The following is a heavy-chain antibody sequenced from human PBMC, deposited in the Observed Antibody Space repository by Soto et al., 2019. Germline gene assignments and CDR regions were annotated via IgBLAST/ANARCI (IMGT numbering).Heavy chain of an antibody. D-gene: IGHD3-16*01. CDR2: IWYDGSNK. CDR3: ARDQRGGAYYYYYGMDV. Sequence: QVQLVESGGGVVQPGRSLRLSCAASGFTFSSYGMHWVRQAPGKGLEWVAVIWYDGSNKYYADSVKGRFTISRDNSKNTLYLQMNSLRAEDTAVYYCARDQRGGAYYYYYGMDVWGQGTMVTVSS. J-gene: IGHJ6*02. V-gene: IGHV3-33*01. CDR1: GFTFSSYG.